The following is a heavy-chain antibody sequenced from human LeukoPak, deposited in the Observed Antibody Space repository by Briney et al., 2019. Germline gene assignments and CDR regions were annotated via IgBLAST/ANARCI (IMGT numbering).Heavy chain of an antibody. D-gene: IGHD6-13*01. CDR2: INHSGST. V-gene: IGHV4-34*01. CDR1: GGSFSGYY. J-gene: IGHJ4*02. CDR3: ARGQGIAAAGYFDY. Sequence: SETLSITCAVYGGSFSGYYWNWIRQPPAKGLQWIGEINHSGSTNYSPSLKSRVTISVDSSKNQFSLKLTSVTAADTAVYYCARGQGIAAAGYFDYWGQGTLVTVSS.